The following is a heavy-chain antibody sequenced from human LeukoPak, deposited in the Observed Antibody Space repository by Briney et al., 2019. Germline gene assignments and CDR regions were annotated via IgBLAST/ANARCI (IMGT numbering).Heavy chain of an antibody. CDR3: ARIGDYRSSDAFDV. CDR1: GHMFPSYG. Sequence: ASVKVSCKGSGHMFPSYGITWVRQAPGQGLEWMGWISAYNVHTNYAQKLQGRVTMTTDTSTSTAYMELRSLRSDDTAVYYCARIGDYRSSDAFDVWGQGTLVTVSS. V-gene: IGHV1-18*01. J-gene: IGHJ3*01. D-gene: IGHD6-13*01. CDR2: ISAYNVHT.